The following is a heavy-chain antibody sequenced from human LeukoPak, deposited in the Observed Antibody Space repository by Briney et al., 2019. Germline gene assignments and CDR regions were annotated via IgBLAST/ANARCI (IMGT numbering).Heavy chain of an antibody. J-gene: IGHJ6*03. V-gene: IGHV3-53*01. CDR1: GFTVSSNY. Sequence: TGGSLRLSCAASGFTVSSNYMGWGRQGPGKGLEWVSVIYSGGSTYYADSVKGPFTISRDNSQNTLYLQMNSLRAEDTAVYYCARESSWDYYYYMDVWGKGTTVTVSS. CDR3: ARESSWDYYYYMDV. CDR2: IYSGGST. D-gene: IGHD2-15*01.